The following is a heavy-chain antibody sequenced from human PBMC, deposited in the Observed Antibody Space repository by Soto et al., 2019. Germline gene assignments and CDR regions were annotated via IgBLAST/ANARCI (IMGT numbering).Heavy chain of an antibody. CDR3: VRGGIAGNWFDP. CDR2: IYYSGST. J-gene: IGHJ5*02. CDR1: GGSISSYY. Sequence: SETLSLTCTVSGGSISSYYWSWIRQPPGKGLEWIGYIYYSGSTNYNPSLKSRVTISADTSKNQFSLKLTSVTAADTAVYYCVRGGIAGNWFDPWGQGTLVTVSS. D-gene: IGHD6-13*01. V-gene: IGHV4-59*12.